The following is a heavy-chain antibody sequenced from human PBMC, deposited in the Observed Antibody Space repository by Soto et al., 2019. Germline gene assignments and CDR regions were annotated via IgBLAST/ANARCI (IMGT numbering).Heavy chain of an antibody. Sequence: EVQLVESGGGLVQPGGSLRLSCAASGFTFSSYWMHWVRQAPGKGLVWVSRINSDGSSTSYADSVKGRFTISRDNAKNTLYVQMRSLRVEDTAVYYFARGDYGGAWGYWGQGTLVTVSS. CDR3: ARGDYGGAWGY. D-gene: IGHD4-17*01. V-gene: IGHV3-74*01. CDR1: GFTFSSYW. J-gene: IGHJ4*02. CDR2: INSDGSST.